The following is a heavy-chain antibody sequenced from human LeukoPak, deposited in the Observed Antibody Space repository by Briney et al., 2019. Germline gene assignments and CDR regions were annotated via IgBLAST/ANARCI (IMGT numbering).Heavy chain of an antibody. CDR3: ARVNWNDVGFFDY. CDR2: ISSSSSPI. D-gene: IGHD1-20*01. J-gene: IGHJ4*02. Sequence: GGSLRLSCAASGFTFSNYIMNWVRQAPGKGLERLSYISSSSSPIYYADSVKGRFTISRDNAKNSLYLQMNSLRDEDTGVYYCARVNWNDVGFFDYWGQGTLVTVSS. V-gene: IGHV3-48*02. CDR1: GFTFSNYI.